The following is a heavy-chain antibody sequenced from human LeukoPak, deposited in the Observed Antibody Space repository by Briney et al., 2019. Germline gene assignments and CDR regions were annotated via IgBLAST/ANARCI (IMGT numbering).Heavy chain of an antibody. V-gene: IGHV3-48*04. CDR2: INSDSDTV. CDR1: GFTFRTYG. D-gene: IGHD3-10*01. J-gene: IGHJ4*01. Sequence: GGSLRPSCAASGFTFRTYGMNWVRQAPGKGLEWISYINSDSDTVYYSNSVKGRFTISRDNAKKSLYLQMNSLRAEDTAMYYCARETRGESDYWGHGTLVTVSS. CDR3: ARETRGESDY.